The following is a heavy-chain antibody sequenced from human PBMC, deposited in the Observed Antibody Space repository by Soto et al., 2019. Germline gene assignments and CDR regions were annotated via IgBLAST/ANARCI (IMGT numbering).Heavy chain of an antibody. CDR2: ISGSGGGT. CDR1: GFTFSSYA. CDR3: AKDGDYYDSSGYFDY. J-gene: IGHJ4*02. D-gene: IGHD3-22*01. V-gene: IGHV3-23*01. Sequence: GGSLRLSCAASGFTFSSYAMSWVRQAPGKGLERVSAISGSGGGTYYAYSVKGRFTFSRDNSKNTLYLQMNSLIAEDTAVYYCAKDGDYYDSSGYFDYWGQGT.